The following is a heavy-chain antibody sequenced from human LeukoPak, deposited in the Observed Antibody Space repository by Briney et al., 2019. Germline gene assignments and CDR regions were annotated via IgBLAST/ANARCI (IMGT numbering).Heavy chain of an antibody. CDR1: GGSISSYY. D-gene: IGHD3-9*01. Sequence: SETLSLTCTVSGGSISSYYWSWIRQPPGKGLEWIGYIYYSGSTNYNPSLKSRVTISVDTSKNQFSLKLSSVTAADTAVYYCARGPPRLRYFDWEYRTGGSGFDYWGQGTLVTVSS. V-gene: IGHV4-59*01. CDR2: IYYSGST. CDR3: ARGPPRLRYFDWEYRTGGSGFDY. J-gene: IGHJ4*02.